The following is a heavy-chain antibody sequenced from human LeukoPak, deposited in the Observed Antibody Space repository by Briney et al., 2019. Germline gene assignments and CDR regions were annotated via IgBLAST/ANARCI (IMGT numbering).Heavy chain of an antibody. V-gene: IGHV3-30*03. CDR1: GFTFSNYG. CDR3: ARDRYSSSWYTPSDWFDP. Sequence: PGGSLRLSCAASGFTFSNYGMPWVRQAPGKGLEWVAVISFDGGKRYYADSVKGRFTISRDNSKNTLYLQMNSLRAEDTAVYYCARDRYSSSWYTPSDWFDPWGQGTLVTVSS. D-gene: IGHD6-13*01. CDR2: ISFDGGKR. J-gene: IGHJ5*02.